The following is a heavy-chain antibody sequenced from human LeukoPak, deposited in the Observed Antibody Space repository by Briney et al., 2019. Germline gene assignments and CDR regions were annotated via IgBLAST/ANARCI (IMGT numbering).Heavy chain of an antibody. V-gene: IGHV4-34*01. CDR1: GGSFSGYY. J-gene: IGHJ4*02. CDR3: ARAHYDYVWGSYRCGFYFDY. D-gene: IGHD3-16*02. Sequence: SETLSLTCAVYGGSFSGYYWSWIRQPPGKGLEWIGEINHSGSTNYNPSLKSRVTISVDTSKNQFSLKLSSVTAADTAVYCCARAHYDYVWGSYRCGFYFDYWGQGTLVTVSS. CDR2: INHSGST.